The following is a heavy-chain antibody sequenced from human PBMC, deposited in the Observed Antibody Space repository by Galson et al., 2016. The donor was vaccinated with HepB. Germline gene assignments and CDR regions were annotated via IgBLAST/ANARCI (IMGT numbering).Heavy chain of an antibody. D-gene: IGHD5-18*01. CDR3: ARADTVMGTYWYFDL. V-gene: IGHV3-64*04. Sequence: SLRLSCAASGFIFSNHAMMWVRQAPGKGLEYVSSVTGDGDAAYYADSVKGRFTISRDNSKNTLYLQMNSLRAGDTAVYYCARADTVMGTYWYFDLWGRGTLVTVSS. J-gene: IGHJ2*01. CDR1: GFIFSNHA. CDR2: VTGDGDAA.